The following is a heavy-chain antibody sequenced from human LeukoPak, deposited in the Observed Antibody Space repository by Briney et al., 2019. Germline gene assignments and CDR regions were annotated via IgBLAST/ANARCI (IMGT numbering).Heavy chain of an antibody. D-gene: IGHD3-10*01. V-gene: IGHV4-39*07. Sequence: SSETLSLTCTVSGGSISSSSYYWGWIRQPPGKGLEWIGSIYYSGSTYYNPSLKSRVTISVDTSKNQFSLKPSSVTAADTAVYYCARGRYYYGSGSYHFDYWGQGTLVTVSS. J-gene: IGHJ4*02. CDR2: IYYSGST. CDR1: GGSISSSSYY. CDR3: ARGRYYYGSGSYHFDY.